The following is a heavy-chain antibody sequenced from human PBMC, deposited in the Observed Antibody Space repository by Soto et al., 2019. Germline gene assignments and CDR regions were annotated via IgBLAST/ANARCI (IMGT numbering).Heavy chain of an antibody. CDR3: ARHIAARPDSHSNYYYYYGMDV. Sequence: GASVKVSCKASGGTFSSYAISWVRQAPGQGLEWMGGIIPIFGTANYAQKFQGRVTITADESTSTAYMELSSLRSEDTAVYYCARHIAARPDSHSNYYYYYGMDVWGQGTTVTVSS. J-gene: IGHJ6*02. CDR1: GGTFSSYA. CDR2: IIPIFGTA. V-gene: IGHV1-69*13. D-gene: IGHD6-6*01.